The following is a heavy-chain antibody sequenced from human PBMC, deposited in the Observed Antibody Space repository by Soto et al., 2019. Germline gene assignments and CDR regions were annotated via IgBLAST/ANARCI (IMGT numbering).Heavy chain of an antibody. D-gene: IGHD3-9*01. J-gene: IGHJ4*02. CDR2: INHSGST. V-gene: IGHV4-34*01. Sequence: SQTLSLTCAVYGGSFSGYYWSWIRQPPGTGLEWIGEINHSGSTNYNPSLKSRVTISVDTSKNQFSLKLSSVTAADTAVYYCARGTKYDILTCYYHLDYWGQGTLVTVSS. CDR3: ARGTKYDILTCYYHLDY. CDR1: GGSFSGYY.